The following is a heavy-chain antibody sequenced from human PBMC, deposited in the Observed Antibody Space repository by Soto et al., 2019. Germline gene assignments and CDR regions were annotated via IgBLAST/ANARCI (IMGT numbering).Heavy chain of an antibody. V-gene: IGHV4-59*01. J-gene: IGHJ6*01. CDR1: GVSISNYY. CDR3: GRAF. Sequence: PSETLSLTCAVSGVSISNYYWSWIRQPPGKGLEWIGYIYYSGSTDYNPSLKSRVTISLDTSKNQFSLRLNSVTAADTAVYYCGRAFWG. CDR2: IYYSGST.